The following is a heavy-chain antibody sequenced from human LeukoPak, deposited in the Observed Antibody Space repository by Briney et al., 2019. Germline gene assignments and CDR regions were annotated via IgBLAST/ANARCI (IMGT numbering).Heavy chain of an antibody. V-gene: IGHV3-23*01. CDR2: ISGSGGST. CDR3: AKVGSLVPIFDY. D-gene: IGHD1-26*01. Sequence: GGSLRLSCAASGFTFSSYAMSWVRQAPGKGLEWVSAISGSGGSTYYADSVKGRFTISRDNPKNTLYLQMNSLRAEDTAVYYCAKVGSLVPIFDYWGQGTLVTVSS. CDR1: GFTFSSYA. J-gene: IGHJ4*02.